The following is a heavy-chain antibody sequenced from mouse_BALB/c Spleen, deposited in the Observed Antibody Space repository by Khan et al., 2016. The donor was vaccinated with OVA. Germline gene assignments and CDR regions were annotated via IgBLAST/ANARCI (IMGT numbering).Heavy chain of an antibody. V-gene: IGHV5-9-3*01. CDR3: ARHNYGPFAY. D-gene: IGHD1-1*01. J-gene: IGHJ3*01. Sequence: EVELVESGGDLVKPGGPLKLSCAASGFTFSNYALSWVRQTPEKRLEWVATIGSGGDYTYYPDSVKGRLTISRDNAKSIFYLQMSSLRSEDTALYYCARHNYGPFAYWGQGTLVTASA. CDR2: IGSGGDYT. CDR1: GFTFSNYA.